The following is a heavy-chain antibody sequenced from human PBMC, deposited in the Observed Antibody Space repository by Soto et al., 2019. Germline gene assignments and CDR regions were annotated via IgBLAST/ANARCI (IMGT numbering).Heavy chain of an antibody. CDR2: IYKSATT. J-gene: IGHJ5*01. CDR3: ARGRYCLTGRCFPNWFDS. D-gene: IGHD7-27*01. CDR1: GDSISNLDYF. Sequence: SETMSLTCSVSGDSISNLDYFWAWIRQPPGQALEYIGYIYKSATTYYNPSFESRVAISVDTSKSQFSLNVTSVTAADTAVYFCARGRYCLTGRCFPNWFDSWGQGALVTVSS. V-gene: IGHV4-30-4*01.